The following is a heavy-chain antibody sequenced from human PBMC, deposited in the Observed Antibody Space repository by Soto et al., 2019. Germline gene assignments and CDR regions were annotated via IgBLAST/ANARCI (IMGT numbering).Heavy chain of an antibody. CDR2: ISYDGSNK. Sequence: QVQLVESGGGVVQPGRSLRLSCAASGFTFSSYGMHWVRQAPGKGLEWVAVISYDGSNKYYADSVKGRFTISSDNSKNTLYLQMDSLRAEYTAVYYCADWATVSPDGWGQGTLVTVSS. CDR3: ADWATVSPDG. CDR1: GFTFSSYG. V-gene: IGHV3-30*03. D-gene: IGHD4-17*01. J-gene: IGHJ4*02.